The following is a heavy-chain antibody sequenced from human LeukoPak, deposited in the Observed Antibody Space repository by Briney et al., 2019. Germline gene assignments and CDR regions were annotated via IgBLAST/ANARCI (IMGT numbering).Heavy chain of an antibody. V-gene: IGHV1-2*06. D-gene: IGHD6-19*01. CDR3: ARVFNRQWLPSGY. CDR1: GYTFTGYY. CDR2: INPNSGGT. J-gene: IGHJ4*02. Sequence: ASVKVSCKASGYTFTGYYMHWVRQAPGQGLEWMGRINPNSGGTNYAQKFQGRVTMTRDTSISTAHMELSRLRSDDTAVYYCARVFNRQWLPSGYWGQGTLVTVSS.